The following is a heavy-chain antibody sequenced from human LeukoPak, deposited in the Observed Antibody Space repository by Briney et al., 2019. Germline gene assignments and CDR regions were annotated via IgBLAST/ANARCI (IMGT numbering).Heavy chain of an antibody. J-gene: IGHJ6*03. Sequence: GASGKVSCKASGFTFTSSAVQWVRQARGQRLEWIGWIVVGSGNTNYAQKFQERVTITRDMSTRTAYMELSSLRSEDTAVYYCAADGVDYYGSGSFPYYYMDVWGKGTTVTVSS. V-gene: IGHV1-58*01. CDR3: AADGVDYYGSGSFPYYYMDV. D-gene: IGHD3-10*01. CDR1: GFTFTSSA. CDR2: IVVGSGNT.